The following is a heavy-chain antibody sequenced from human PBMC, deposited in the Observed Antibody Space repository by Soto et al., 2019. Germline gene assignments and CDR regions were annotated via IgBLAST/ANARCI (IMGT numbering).Heavy chain of an antibody. CDR1: GGSINSYY. CDR3: ARGPGGFGDFSLDY. CDR2: IYSGGST. Sequence: QVQLQESGPGLVKPSETLSLTCTVSGGSINSYYWSWIRQPAGKGLEWIGRIYSGGSTNYNPSLKSRLTVSVDTSKNQFSLRLSSVAAEDTAVYYCARGPGGFGDFSLDYWGQGTLVTVSS. J-gene: IGHJ4*02. D-gene: IGHD3-10*01. V-gene: IGHV4-4*07.